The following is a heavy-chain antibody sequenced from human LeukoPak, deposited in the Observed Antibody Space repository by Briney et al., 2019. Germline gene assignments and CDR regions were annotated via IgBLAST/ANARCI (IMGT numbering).Heavy chain of an antibody. Sequence: PGGSLRLSCAASGFTFSSYAMHWVRQAPGKGLEYVSAISSNGGSTYYANSVKGRFTISRDNSKDTLYLQMGSLRAEDMAVYYCAREFSFRALQLYGGKGAFDIWGQGTMVTVSS. D-gene: IGHD4-23*01. J-gene: IGHJ3*02. CDR3: AREFSFRALQLYGGKGAFDI. V-gene: IGHV3-64*01. CDR2: ISSNGGST. CDR1: GFTFSSYA.